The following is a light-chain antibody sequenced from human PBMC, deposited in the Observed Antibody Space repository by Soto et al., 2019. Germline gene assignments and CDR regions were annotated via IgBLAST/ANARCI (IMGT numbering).Light chain of an antibody. CDR1: SSDVGEYSY. J-gene: IGLJ3*02. Sequence: QSALTQPASVSGSPGQSIAISCTGISSDVGEYSYVSWYQQHPGKGPRLLIYDVSNRPSGVSNRFSGSKSGNTASLPISRLQTEDEADYYCSSYTTSGVLVVFGGGTKLTVL. CDR3: SSYTTSGVLVV. CDR2: DVS. V-gene: IGLV2-14*03.